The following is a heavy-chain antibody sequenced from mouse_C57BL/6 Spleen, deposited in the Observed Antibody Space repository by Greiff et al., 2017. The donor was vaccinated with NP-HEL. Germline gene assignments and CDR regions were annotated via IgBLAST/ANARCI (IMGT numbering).Heavy chain of an antibody. J-gene: IGHJ2*01. CDR1: GYTFTSYW. D-gene: IGHD2-3*01. V-gene: IGHV1-64*01. Sequence: QVQLQQPGAELVKPGASVKLSCKASGYTFTSYWMHWVKQRPGQGLEWIGMIHPNSGSTNYNEKFKSKATLTVDKSSSTAYMQLSSLTSEDSAVYYCARYYGYYDRYYFDYWGQGTTLTVSS. CDR3: ARYYGYYDRYYFDY. CDR2: IHPNSGST.